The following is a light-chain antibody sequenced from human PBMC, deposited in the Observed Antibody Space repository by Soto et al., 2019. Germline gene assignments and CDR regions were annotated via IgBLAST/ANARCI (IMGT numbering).Light chain of an antibody. CDR1: QSVSSSY. V-gene: IGKV3-20*01. Sequence: EMVLTQSPGTLSLSPGERATLSCRASQSVSSSYLAGYQQKPGQAPRLLIYGASSRATGIPDRFSGSGSGTDFTLTISRLEPEDFAVYYCQQYGSSPLTFGQGTKVEIK. CDR2: GAS. CDR3: QQYGSSPLT. J-gene: IGKJ1*01.